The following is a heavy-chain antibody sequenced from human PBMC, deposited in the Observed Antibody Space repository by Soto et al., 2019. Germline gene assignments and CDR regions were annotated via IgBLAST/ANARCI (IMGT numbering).Heavy chain of an antibody. Sequence: GASVKVSGKASGYTFVDYGFSWVRQAPGQGLEWMGWISPYNGNTHYVETFQGRVTMTTDTSTSTAFMELRTLTSDDTAVYYCARVPTPTHGDSNKNNFLDPWGQGTLVTVSS. V-gene: IGHV1-18*04. CDR1: GYTFVDYG. CDR2: ISPYNGNT. D-gene: IGHD3-10*01. CDR3: ARVPTPTHGDSNKNNFLDP. J-gene: IGHJ5*02.